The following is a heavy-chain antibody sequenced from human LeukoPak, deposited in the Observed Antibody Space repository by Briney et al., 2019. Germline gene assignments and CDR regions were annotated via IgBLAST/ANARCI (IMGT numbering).Heavy chain of an antibody. V-gene: IGHV3-23*01. J-gene: IGHJ4*02. CDR2: ISGSGGST. Sequence: PGGSLRLSCAASGFTFSSYAVSWVRQAPGKGLELVSAISGSGGSTYYADSVKGRFTISRDNSKNTLYLQMNSLRAEDTAVYYCAKDRAIVVVALDYWGQGPLVTVSS. D-gene: IGHD2-2*01. CDR3: AKDRAIVVVALDY. CDR1: GFTFSSYA.